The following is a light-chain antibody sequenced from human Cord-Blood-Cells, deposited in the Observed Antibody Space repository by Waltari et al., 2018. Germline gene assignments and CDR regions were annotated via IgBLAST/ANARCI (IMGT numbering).Light chain of an antibody. CDR2: KAS. V-gene: IGKV1-5*03. Sequence: DIQMTHSPSTLSASVGARVTITCRASQSISSWLAWYQKKPGKAPKLRIEKASSLESGVPSSCSGIGSGTEFTLTISSLQPDDFATYYCQQYNSYSRTFGQGTKVEIK. CDR3: QQYNSYSRT. CDR1: QSISSW. J-gene: IGKJ1*01.